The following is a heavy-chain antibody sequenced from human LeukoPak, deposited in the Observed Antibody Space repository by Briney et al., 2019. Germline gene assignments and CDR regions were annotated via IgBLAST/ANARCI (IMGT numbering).Heavy chain of an antibody. CDR1: GFTFSSYS. D-gene: IGHD6-19*01. CDR3: ARDPIAVVGGGSFDY. CDR2: ISSSGAKT. Sequence: GGSLRLSCAASGFTFSSYSMNWVRQAPGRGLQWVSSISSSGAKTYYADSVKGRVTISRDNAKNSYYLEMNSLVAEDTAVYYCARDPIAVVGGGSFDYWGQGILVTVSS. J-gene: IGHJ4*02. V-gene: IGHV3-21*01.